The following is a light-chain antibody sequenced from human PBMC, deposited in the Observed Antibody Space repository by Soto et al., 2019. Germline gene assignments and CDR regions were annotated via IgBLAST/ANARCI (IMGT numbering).Light chain of an antibody. CDR2: GAS. Sequence: EIVMTQSPATLSVSPGERATLSCRASQSVSSNLAWYQQKPGQAPRLLIYGASTRATGIPARFSGSGSGTEFTLTISSLQSVFFSVYCCQQYNNLLGLTFGGGTKVDSK. J-gene: IGKJ4*01. CDR1: QSVSSN. V-gene: IGKV3-15*01. CDR3: QQYNNLLGLT.